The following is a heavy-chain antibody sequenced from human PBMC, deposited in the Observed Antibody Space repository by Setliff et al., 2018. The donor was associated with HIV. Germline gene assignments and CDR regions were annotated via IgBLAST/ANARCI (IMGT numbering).Heavy chain of an antibody. V-gene: IGHV4-38-2*02. J-gene: IGHJ6*02. CDR2: IYHSGST. CDR3: AREGGRITMVRGVPSGGLDV. D-gene: IGHD3-10*01. Sequence: KASETLSLTCAVSSYSISSGYYWGWIRQPPGKGLEWIGSIYHSGSTYYNPSLKSRVTISVDTSENQFSLKLSSVTAADTAVYYCAREGGRITMVRGVPSGGLDVWGQGTTVTISS. CDR1: SYSISSGYY.